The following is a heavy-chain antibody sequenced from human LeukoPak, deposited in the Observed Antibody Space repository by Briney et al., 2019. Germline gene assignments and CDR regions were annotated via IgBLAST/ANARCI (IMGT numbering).Heavy chain of an antibody. V-gene: IGHV3-7*01. CDR2: IKGDESAK. CDR1: GFTFSTYW. Sequence: GGSLRLSCAASGFTFSTYWMAWVRQAPGKGLEWVANIKGDESAKHQADSVKGRFTISRDNAQDSVYLHMRSLRGEDTAVYYCARDVGGSLDYWGQGTLVTVSS. D-gene: IGHD1-26*01. J-gene: IGHJ4*02. CDR3: ARDVGGSLDY.